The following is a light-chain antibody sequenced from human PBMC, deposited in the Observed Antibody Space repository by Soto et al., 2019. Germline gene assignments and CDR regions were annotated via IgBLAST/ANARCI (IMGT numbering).Light chain of an antibody. CDR2: GAS. Sequence: DIQMTQSPSTLSASVGDRVTITCRASQSINNWLAWYQLKPGKAPKLLIYGASSLESGVPSRFSGSESGTEFTLTMSSLQPDDFATYYCQHYNGYFGQGTKLELK. CDR3: QHYNGY. CDR1: QSINNW. V-gene: IGKV1-5*03. J-gene: IGKJ2*01.